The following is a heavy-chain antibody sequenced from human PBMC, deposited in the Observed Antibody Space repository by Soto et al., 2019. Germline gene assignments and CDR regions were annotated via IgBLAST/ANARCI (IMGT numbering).Heavy chain of an antibody. J-gene: IGHJ4*02. CDR3: ARREIQGPIDY. D-gene: IGHD1-26*01. CDR2: IYYSGTT. CDR1: GYCISSSNW. V-gene: IGHV4-28*01. Sequence: QVQLQESGPGLLKPSDTLSLTCAVSGYCISSSNWWGWIRQPPGKGLEWSGYIYYSGTTYYNPSLKSRVTMSVDTSKNQFSLKLTSVTAVDTAVYYCARREIQGPIDYWGQGTLVTVSS.